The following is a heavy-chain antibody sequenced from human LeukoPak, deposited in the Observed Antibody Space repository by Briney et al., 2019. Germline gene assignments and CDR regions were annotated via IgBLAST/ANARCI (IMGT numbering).Heavy chain of an antibody. V-gene: IGHV3-21*01. J-gene: IGHJ3*02. Sequence: GGALRLSCAASGFTFSSYSMNWVRQAPGKGLEGVSSFSSSSSYIYYADSVKGRFTIFRDNVKNSLYLQMNSLRAEDTAGYYCANVSSMEAFDIWGQGTMVTVSS. CDR3: ANVSSMEAFDI. D-gene: IGHD2-2*01. CDR2: FSSSSSYI. CDR1: GFTFSSYS.